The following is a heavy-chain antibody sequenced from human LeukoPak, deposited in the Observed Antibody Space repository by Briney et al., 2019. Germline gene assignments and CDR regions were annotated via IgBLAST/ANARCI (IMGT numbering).Heavy chain of an antibody. Sequence: SQTLSLTCTVSGGSISSGGYYWSWIRQHPGKGLEWIGYIYYSGSTYYNPSLKSRVTISVDTSKNQFSLKLSSVTAADTAVYYCARAPYGSGSYNSYYYYYGMDVWGQGTTVTVSS. V-gene: IGHV4-31*03. D-gene: IGHD3-10*01. CDR1: GGSISSGGYY. J-gene: IGHJ6*02. CDR2: IYYSGST. CDR3: ARAPYGSGSYNSYYYYYGMDV.